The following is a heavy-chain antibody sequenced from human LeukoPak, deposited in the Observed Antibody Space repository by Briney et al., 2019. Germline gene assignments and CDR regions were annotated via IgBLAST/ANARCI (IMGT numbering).Heavy chain of an antibody. CDR3: VRGNPSYGDYFFDN. Sequence: GGSLRLSCAASGFTFIRYWMHWVRRAPGKGLVWVSRINSDGSSTNYADSVKGRFTISRDNAKNTLYLHMQSLRAEDTAVYYCVRGNPSYGDYFFDNWGQGTSVTVSS. J-gene: IGHJ4*02. V-gene: IGHV3-74*01. D-gene: IGHD4-17*01. CDR1: GFTFIRYW. CDR2: INSDGSST.